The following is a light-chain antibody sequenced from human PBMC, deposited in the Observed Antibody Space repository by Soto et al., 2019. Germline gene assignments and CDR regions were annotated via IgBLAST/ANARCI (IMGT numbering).Light chain of an antibody. J-gene: IGKJ5*01. CDR1: QSLVYSDGNTY. Sequence: DVLMTQSPLSLPVTLGQPASISCRSSQSLVYSDGNTYLNWFQQRPGQSPRRLIYKVSNRDSGVPDRFSGSGSGTDFTLKISRVEAEDVGVNYCMQGTQGPRGTFGQGTRLEIK. V-gene: IGKV2-30*01. CDR3: MQGTQGPRGT. CDR2: KVS.